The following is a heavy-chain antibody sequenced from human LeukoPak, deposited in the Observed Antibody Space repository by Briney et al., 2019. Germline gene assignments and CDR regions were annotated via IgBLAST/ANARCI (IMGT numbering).Heavy chain of an antibody. CDR3: ARIGYGDYAAFDY. Sequence: ASVKVSCKASGYTFTSYGISWVRQAPGQGLEWMGWISAYDGNTNYAQKLQGRVTMTTDTSTSTAYTELRSLRSDDTAVYYCARIGYGDYAAFDYWGQGTLVTVSS. V-gene: IGHV1-18*01. J-gene: IGHJ4*02. D-gene: IGHD4-17*01. CDR1: GYTFTSYG. CDR2: ISAYDGNT.